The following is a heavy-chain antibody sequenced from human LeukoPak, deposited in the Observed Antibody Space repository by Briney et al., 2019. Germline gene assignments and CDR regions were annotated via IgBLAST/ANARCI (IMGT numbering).Heavy chain of an antibody. Sequence: PGGSLRLSCAASGFTFSSYGMHWVRQAPGKGLEWVAVIAYHGGAEYYADSVKGRFTISRDNSKNTVDLQLNSLRAEDSAVYYCAKQSFRMDNYFDYWGQGTLVTVSS. CDR3: AKQSFRMDNYFDY. CDR2: IAYHGGAE. CDR1: GFTFSSYG. V-gene: IGHV3-30*18. J-gene: IGHJ4*02. D-gene: IGHD3-16*02.